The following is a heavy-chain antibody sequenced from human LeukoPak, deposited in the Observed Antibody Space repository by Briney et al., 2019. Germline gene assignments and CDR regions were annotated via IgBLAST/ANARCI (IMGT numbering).Heavy chain of an antibody. D-gene: IGHD3-22*01. CDR3: ARGWVTYYYDSSGYAPRPAYFDY. Sequence: SETLSLSCAVSGYSIRGGYYRGWIRQPPGKGLGWIGIIYHSGSTYFIPSLKSRVTISVDTSTTTFCLNMSSVTAADTAGYYCARGWVTYYYDSSGYAPRPAYFDYWGQGTLVTASS. CDR1: GYSIRGGYY. V-gene: IGHV4-38-2*01. CDR2: IYHSGST. J-gene: IGHJ4*02.